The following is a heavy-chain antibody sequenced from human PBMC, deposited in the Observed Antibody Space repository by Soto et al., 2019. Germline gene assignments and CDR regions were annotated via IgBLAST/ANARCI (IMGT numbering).Heavy chain of an antibody. J-gene: IGHJ4*02. CDR1: GYSFIDYW. CDR2: IYPGDSDT. Sequence: PGESLKISCKGSGYSFIDYWIGWVRQVPGKGLEWMGVIYPGDSDTRYSPSFQGHVTISADKSISTAYLQWSSLKASDTAMYYCARGRRVAVAGPGDYWGQGTLVTVSS. CDR3: ARGRRVAVAGPGDY. D-gene: IGHD6-19*01. V-gene: IGHV5-51*01.